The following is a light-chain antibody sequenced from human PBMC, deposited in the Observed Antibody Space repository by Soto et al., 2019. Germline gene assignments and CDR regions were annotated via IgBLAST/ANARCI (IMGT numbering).Light chain of an antibody. Sequence: HPVLTQSPSASASLGASVKLTCTLSSGHSSYAIAWHQQQPEKGPRYLMNLNSDGSHSKGDGIPDRFSGSSSGAERYLTISSLQSEDEADYYCQTWGTGIQVFGGGTKLT. CDR2: LNSDGSH. CDR3: QTWGTGIQV. J-gene: IGLJ2*01. V-gene: IGLV4-69*01. CDR1: SGHSSYA.